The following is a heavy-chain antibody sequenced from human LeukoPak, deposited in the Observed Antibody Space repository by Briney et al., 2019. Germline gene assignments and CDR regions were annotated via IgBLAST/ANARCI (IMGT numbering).Heavy chain of an antibody. Sequence: SQTLSLTCAISGDSVSSNTAAWNWIRHSPSRGLEWLGRTYYRSKWYNDYAVSVKSRITINPDTSKNQFSLQLNSVTPEDTAVYYCARDGGWEPGYFYYYYMDVWGKGTTVTISS. CDR1: GDSVSSNTAA. CDR2: TYYRSKWYN. D-gene: IGHD1-26*01. CDR3: ARDGGWEPGYFYYYYMDV. V-gene: IGHV6-1*01. J-gene: IGHJ6*03.